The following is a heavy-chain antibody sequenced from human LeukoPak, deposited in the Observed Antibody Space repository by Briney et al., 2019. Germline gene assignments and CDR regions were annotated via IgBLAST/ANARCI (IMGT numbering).Heavy chain of an antibody. J-gene: IGHJ4*02. V-gene: IGHV3-30*02. CDR1: GFTFSSYG. CDR3: ARTYYSNYVHHFDY. CDR2: IRYDGSNK. Sequence: GGSLRLSCAASGFTFSSYGMHWVCQAPGKGLEWVAFIRYDGSNKYYADSVKGRFTISRDNSKNTLYLQMNSLRAEDTAAYYCARTYYSNYVHHFDYWGQGTLVTVSS. D-gene: IGHD4-11*01.